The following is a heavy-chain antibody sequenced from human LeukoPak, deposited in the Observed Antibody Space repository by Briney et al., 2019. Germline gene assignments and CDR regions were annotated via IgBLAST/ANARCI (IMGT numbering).Heavy chain of an antibody. Sequence: ASVKVSCKASGYTFTGYYMHWVRQAPGQGLEWMGWINPNSGGTNYTQKFQGRVTMTRDTSISTAYMELSRLRSDDTAVYYCAGDRSLDSSSCFDYWGQGTLVTVSS. CDR2: INPNSGGT. V-gene: IGHV1-2*02. CDR3: AGDRSLDSSSCFDY. D-gene: IGHD6-13*01. J-gene: IGHJ4*02. CDR1: GYTFTGYY.